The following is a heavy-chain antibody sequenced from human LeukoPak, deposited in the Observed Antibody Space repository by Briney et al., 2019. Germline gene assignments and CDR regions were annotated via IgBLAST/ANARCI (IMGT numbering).Heavy chain of an antibody. CDR1: GFTFSSYA. D-gene: IGHD6-13*01. CDR2: ISDSGGST. V-gene: IGHV3-23*01. CDR3: ATEKSSIWSGDF. J-gene: IGHJ4*02. Sequence: PGGSLRLSCAASGFTFSSYAMSWVRQAPGKGLEWVSGISDSGGSTYYADSVKGRFTISRDNSRNTLYLQMNSLRAEDTAVYFCATEKSSIWSGDFWGRGTLVTVSS.